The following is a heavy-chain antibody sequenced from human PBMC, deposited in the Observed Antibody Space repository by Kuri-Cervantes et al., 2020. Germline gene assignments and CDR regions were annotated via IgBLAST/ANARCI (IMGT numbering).Heavy chain of an antibody. CDR2: ISYDGSNK. D-gene: IGHD3-10*01. V-gene: IGHV3-30*01. Sequence: GGSLRLSCAASRFSFSSFWMTWVRQAPGKGLEWVAVISYDGSNKYYADSVKGRFTISRDNSKNTLYLQMNSLRAEDTAVYYCARDLYYYGSGPLGVWGKGTTVTVSS. CDR1: RFSFSSFW. J-gene: IGHJ6*04. CDR3: ARDLYYYGSGPLGV.